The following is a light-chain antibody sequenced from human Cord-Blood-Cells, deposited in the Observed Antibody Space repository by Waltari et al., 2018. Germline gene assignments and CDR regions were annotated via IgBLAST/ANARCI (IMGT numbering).Light chain of an antibody. CDR3: AAWDDSLSGWV. CDR2: RNN. V-gene: IGLV1-47*01. CDR1: SSNIGSNY. J-gene: IGLJ3*02. Sequence: QSVLTQPPSASGTPGPRVTISCSGSSSNIGSNYVYWYQQLPGTAPKLLIYRNNQRPSGVPDRCSGSKSGTSASLAISGLRSEDEADYYCAAWDDSLSGWVFGGGTKLTVL.